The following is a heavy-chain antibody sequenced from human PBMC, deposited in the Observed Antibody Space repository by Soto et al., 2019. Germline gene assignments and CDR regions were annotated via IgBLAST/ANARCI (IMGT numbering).Heavy chain of an antibody. CDR2: ISPMVGIA. V-gene: IGHV1-69*02. J-gene: IGHJ4*02. Sequence: QVQLVQSGAEVKKPGSSVRVSCKASGGTFSTYIISWVRQAPGQGLEWMGRISPMVGIAIYAQKFQGRIAIPADKSTSIAYLEVTSLGNEDTAVYYCARLASGSYDYWGQGTLITVSS. D-gene: IGHD1-26*01. CDR3: ARLASGSYDY. CDR1: GGTFSTYI.